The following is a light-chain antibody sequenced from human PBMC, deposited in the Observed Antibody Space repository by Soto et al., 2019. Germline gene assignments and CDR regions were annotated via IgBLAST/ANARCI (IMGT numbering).Light chain of an antibody. CDR3: QKYNSAPLLT. J-gene: IGKJ4*01. V-gene: IGKV1-27*01. CDR1: QGISNY. CDR2: AAS. Sequence: DIQMTQSPSSLSASVGDRVTITCRASQGISNYLAWYQQKPGRVPKLLIYAASTLQSGVPSRFSGTGSGTDFTLTISSLQPEDVATYYCQKYNSAPLLTFGGGTKVEIK.